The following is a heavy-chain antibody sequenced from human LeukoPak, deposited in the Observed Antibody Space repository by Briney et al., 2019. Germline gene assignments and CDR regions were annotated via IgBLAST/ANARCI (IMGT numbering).Heavy chain of an antibody. CDR3: ARSPRLGYCSGGSCYNDY. CDR1: GFTFSSYS. D-gene: IGHD2-15*01. V-gene: IGHV3-21*01. J-gene: IGHJ4*02. Sequence: KSGRSLRLSCAASGFTFSSYSMNWVRQAPGKGLEWVSSISSSSSYIYYADSVKGRFTISRDNAKNSLYLQMNSLRAEDTAVYYCARSPRLGYCSGGSCYNDYWGQGTLVTVSS. CDR2: ISSSSSYI.